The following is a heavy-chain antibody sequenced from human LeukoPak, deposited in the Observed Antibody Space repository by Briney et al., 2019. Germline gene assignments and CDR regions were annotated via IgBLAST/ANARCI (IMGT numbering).Heavy chain of an antibody. J-gene: IGHJ4*01. CDR2: MYTGGST. D-gene: IGHD3-10*01. CDR1: GFMVSRNY. CDR3: ARGFYGSGNS. V-gene: IGHV3-53*01. Sequence: GGSLGLSCAASGFMVSRNYMSWVRQAPGKGLEWVSVMYTGGSTYYADSVKGRFTISRDNSKNTLYLQMHSLRAEDSAVYYCARGFYGSGNSWGHGTLVTVSS.